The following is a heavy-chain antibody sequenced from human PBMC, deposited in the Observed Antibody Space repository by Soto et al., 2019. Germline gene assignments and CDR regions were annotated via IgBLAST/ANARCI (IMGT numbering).Heavy chain of an antibody. D-gene: IGHD2-15*01. CDR1: GFIFLIYD. CDR2: ISPTGDTT. Sequence: VGYLRLYCARSGFIFLIYDLSWARQAPGKGLEWVSGISPTGDTTYYAHSVKGRSTITRNNSGHTLFMRLKSLRVDDTSIYNCANLAPDRSTSPRYFDSWGQGALVTVSS. CDR3: ANLAPDRSTSPRYFDS. J-gene: IGHJ4*02. V-gene: IGHV3-23*01.